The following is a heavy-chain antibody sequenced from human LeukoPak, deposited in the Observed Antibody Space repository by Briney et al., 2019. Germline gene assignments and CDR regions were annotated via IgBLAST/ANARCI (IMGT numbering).Heavy chain of an antibody. D-gene: IGHD5-24*01. J-gene: IGHJ5*02. Sequence: ASVKVPCKASGYTFTSYGISWVRQAPGQGLEWMGWISAYNGNTNYAQKLQGRVTMTTDTSTSTVYMELSSLRSEDTAFYYCATDHSMANTAWWFDPWGQGTLVTVSS. CDR1: GYTFTSYG. V-gene: IGHV1-18*01. CDR3: ATDHSMANTAWWFDP. CDR2: ISAYNGNT.